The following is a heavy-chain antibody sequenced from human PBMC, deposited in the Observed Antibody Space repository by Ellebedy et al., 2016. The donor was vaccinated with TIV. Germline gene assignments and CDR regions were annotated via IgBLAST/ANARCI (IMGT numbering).Heavy chain of an antibody. J-gene: IGHJ4*02. V-gene: IGHV4-34*11. CDR1: GGSFSDYY. D-gene: IGHD6-19*01. CDR2: MHYTGST. Sequence: SETLSLXXAVYGGSFSDYYWTWIRQPPGKGLEWIGYMHYTGSTNYNPSLQSRVTISIDTSKNQFSLYLTSVTAADTAVYYCVRGQWLPNFDYWGQGTLVTVSS. CDR3: VRGQWLPNFDY.